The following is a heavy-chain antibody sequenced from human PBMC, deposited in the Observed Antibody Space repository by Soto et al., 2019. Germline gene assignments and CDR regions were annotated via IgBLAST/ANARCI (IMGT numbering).Heavy chain of an antibody. CDR2: IYWNDDK. J-gene: IGHJ5*02. Sequence: QITLKESGPTLVKPTQTLTLTCIFSGFSLRTSGVGVGWIRQPPGKALEWLGFIYWNDDKRYSPSLKSRLTITKDTSKNQVVLTMTNMDPVDTATHYCAKSGSSGWYGWFDPWGQGTLVTVSS. CDR3: AKSGSSGWYGWFDP. V-gene: IGHV2-5*01. CDR1: GFSLRTSGVG. D-gene: IGHD6-19*01.